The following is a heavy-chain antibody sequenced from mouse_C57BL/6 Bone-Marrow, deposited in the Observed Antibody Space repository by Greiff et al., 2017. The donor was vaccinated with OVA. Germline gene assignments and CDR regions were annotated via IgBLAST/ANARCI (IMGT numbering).Heavy chain of an antibody. V-gene: IGHV5-17*01. CDR3: AGGDYYCQGGFAY. J-gene: IGHJ3*01. CDR1: GFTFSDYG. D-gene: IGHD2-13*01. CDR2: ISSGSSTI. Sequence: EVKLMESGGGLVKPGGSLKLSCAASGFTFSDYGMHWVRQAPEKGLEWVAYISSGSSTIYYADTVKGRFTISRDNAKNTLFLQMTSLRSEDTAMDFCAGGDYYCQGGFAYWGQGTLVTVSA.